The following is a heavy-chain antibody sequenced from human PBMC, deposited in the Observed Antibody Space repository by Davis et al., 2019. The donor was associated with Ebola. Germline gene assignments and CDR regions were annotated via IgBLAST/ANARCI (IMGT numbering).Heavy chain of an antibody. V-gene: IGHV1-8*01. J-gene: IGHJ4*02. D-gene: IGHD2-8*01. CDR1: GYTFTSYD. CDR3: ARGRRSDVYGGYSDY. Sequence: AASVKVSCKASGYTFTSYDINWVRQATGQGLEWMGWMNPNSGNTGYAQKFQGRVTMTRDTSTSTVYMELSSLRSEDTAVYYCARGRRSDVYGGYSDYWGQGTLVTVSS. CDR2: MNPNSGNT.